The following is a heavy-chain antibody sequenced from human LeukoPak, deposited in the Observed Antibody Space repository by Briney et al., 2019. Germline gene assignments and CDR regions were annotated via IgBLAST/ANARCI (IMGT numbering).Heavy chain of an antibody. Sequence: GGSLRLSCAASGFTFSSHAMSWVRQAPGKGLEWVSAISGSGGSTYYADSVKGRFTISRDNSKNTLYLQMNSLRAEDTAVYYCAKLVGSYSRYFDYWGQEPWSPSPQ. V-gene: IGHV3-23*01. CDR1: GFTFSSHA. CDR3: AKLVGSYSRYFDY. D-gene: IGHD6-13*01. CDR2: ISGSGGST. J-gene: IGHJ4*01.